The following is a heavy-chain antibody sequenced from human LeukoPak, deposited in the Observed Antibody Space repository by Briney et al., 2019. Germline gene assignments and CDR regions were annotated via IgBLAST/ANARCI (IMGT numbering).Heavy chain of an antibody. Sequence: SETLSLTCAVYGGSFSGYYWSWIRQPPGKGLEWIGEINHSGSTNYNPSLKSRVTISVDTSKNQFSLKLSSVTVADTAVYYCASRSYYYDSSGYFVWGQGTLVTVSS. J-gene: IGHJ4*02. CDR1: GGSFSGYY. CDR2: INHSGST. CDR3: ASRSYYYDSSGYFV. D-gene: IGHD3-22*01. V-gene: IGHV4-34*01.